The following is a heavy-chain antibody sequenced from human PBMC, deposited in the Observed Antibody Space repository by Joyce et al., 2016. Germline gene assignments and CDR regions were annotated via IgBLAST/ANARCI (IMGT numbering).Heavy chain of an antibody. CDR3: ARGGISYYYAMDV. CDR2: ISGTSYYI. CDR1: GSTFSSSS. Sequence: QLVESGGGVVKPGGSLRLSCEASGSTFSSSSMSWFRQGPGKGLEWVGAISGTSYYIFHAETVRGRFTVSRDNAKKTLYLQMNSLRAEDSAVFYCARGGISYYYAMDVWGQGTTVTVSS. D-gene: IGHD3-16*01. J-gene: IGHJ6*02. V-gene: IGHV3-21*01.